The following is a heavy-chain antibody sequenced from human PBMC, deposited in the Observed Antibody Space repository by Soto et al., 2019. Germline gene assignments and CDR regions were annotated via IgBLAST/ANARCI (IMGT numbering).Heavy chain of an antibody. J-gene: IGHJ6*02. V-gene: IGHV3-64D*06. Sequence: SLRLSCSASGFTFSSYAMHWVRQAPGKGLEYVSAISSNGGSTYYADSVKGRFTISRDNSKNTLYLQMSSLRAEDTAVYYCVKSSQYYDIWTGYYPDGMDVWGQGTTVTVSS. CDR2: ISSNGGST. D-gene: IGHD3-9*01. CDR1: GFTFSSYA. CDR3: VKSSQYYDIWTGYYPDGMDV.